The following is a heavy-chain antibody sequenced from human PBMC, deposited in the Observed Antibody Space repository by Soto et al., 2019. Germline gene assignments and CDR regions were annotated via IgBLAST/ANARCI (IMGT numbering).Heavy chain of an antibody. D-gene: IGHD6-6*01. J-gene: IGHJ5*02. CDR2: IIPIFGTA. V-gene: IGHV1-69*12. CDR1: GGTFSSYA. Sequence: QVQLVQSGAEVKKPGSSVKVSCKASGGTFSSYAISWVRQAPGQGLEWMGGIIPIFGTANYAQKFQGRVTITADETTNTALMELSSLRSEDTAVYYCGRDGIAARPIARFGPWGQGTLVTVSS. CDR3: GRDGIAARPIARFGP.